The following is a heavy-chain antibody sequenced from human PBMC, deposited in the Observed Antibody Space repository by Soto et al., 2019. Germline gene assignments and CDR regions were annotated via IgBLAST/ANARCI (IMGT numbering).Heavy chain of an antibody. D-gene: IGHD3-3*01. Sequence: EVQLVESGGGLVQPGGSLRLSCEASGYFFRSYWMHWVRQAPGKGLVWVSRISNDGSSTYADSVNGRLAISRADAKNTVYLQMTSLRAAETAVYCCARGVQGSRYVDFWGRGTVVTVSS. CDR1: GYFFRSYW. J-gene: IGHJ2*01. CDR3: ARGVQGSRYVDF. CDR2: ISNDGSST. V-gene: IGHV3-74*01.